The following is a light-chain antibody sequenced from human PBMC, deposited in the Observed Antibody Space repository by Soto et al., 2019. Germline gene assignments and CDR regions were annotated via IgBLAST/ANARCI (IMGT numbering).Light chain of an antibody. V-gene: IGKV3-15*01. J-gene: IGKJ3*01. CDR2: GAS. Sequence: EIVMTQSPATLSVSPGERATLSCRASQSVSSNLAWYQQKPGQAPRLLIYGASTRATGIPARFSGSGSGTEFTLTISNLQPEDFATYYCQQLNSYPSITFGPGTTVDVK. CDR3: QQLNSYPSIT. CDR1: QSVSSN.